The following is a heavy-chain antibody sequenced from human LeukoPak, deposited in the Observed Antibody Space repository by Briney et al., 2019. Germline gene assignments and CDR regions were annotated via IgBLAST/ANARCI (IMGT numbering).Heavy chain of an antibody. CDR1: GGSISSGYYF. J-gene: IGHJ3*02. CDR3: ARDSGYCSGGSCYVLNGFDI. D-gene: IGHD2-15*01. Sequence: PSETLSLTCTVSGGSISSGYYFWSWIRQPAGMGLEWIGRIHTSGSTNYNPSLKSRVTISVDTSKNQFSLKLSSVTAADTAVYYCARDSGYCSGGSCYVLNGFDIWGQGTMVTVSS. CDR2: IHTSGST. V-gene: IGHV4-61*02.